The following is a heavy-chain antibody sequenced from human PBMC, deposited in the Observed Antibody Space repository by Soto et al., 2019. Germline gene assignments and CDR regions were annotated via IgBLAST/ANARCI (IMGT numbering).Heavy chain of an antibody. CDR3: ARIGNPDASLYFDY. D-gene: IGHD2-2*01. J-gene: IGHJ4*02. CDR1: GGSISIGVYY. CDR2: TYHTGST. Sequence: QVQLQESGPGLVKPSQTLPLTCTVSGGSISIGVYYWNWIRQHPGKGLEWIGYTYHTGSTYYNPSLESRVTISVDPSKNQFSLKLSSVTAADTAVYYCARIGNPDASLYFDYWGQGTLVTVSS. V-gene: IGHV4-31*03.